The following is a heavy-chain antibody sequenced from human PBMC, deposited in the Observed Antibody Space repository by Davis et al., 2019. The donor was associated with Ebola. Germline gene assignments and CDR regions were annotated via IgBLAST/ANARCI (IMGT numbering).Heavy chain of an antibody. CDR2: VSGSGGSA. CDR3: AKAGLSTVTDY. V-gene: IGHV3-23*01. J-gene: IGHJ4*02. CDR1: GFTFSSYA. D-gene: IGHD4-17*01. Sequence: GESLKISCAASGFTFSSYAMSWVRQAPGKGLEWVSAVSGSGGSAYYADSVKGRFTISRDNSKNTLYLQMNSLRAEDTAVYYCAKAGLSTVTDYWGQGTLVTVSS.